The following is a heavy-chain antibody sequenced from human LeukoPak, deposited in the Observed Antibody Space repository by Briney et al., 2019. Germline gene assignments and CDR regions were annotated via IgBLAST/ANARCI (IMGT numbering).Heavy chain of an antibody. Sequence: SVKVSCKASGGTFSSYAISWVRQAPGQGLEWMGGIIPIFGTANYAQKFQGRVTITADESTSTAYMELSSLRSEDTAVYYCAREPFNDYGLYFDHWGQGTLVTVSS. D-gene: IGHD4-17*01. CDR2: IIPIFGTA. J-gene: IGHJ4*02. V-gene: IGHV1-69*13. CDR3: AREPFNDYGLYFDH. CDR1: GGTFSSYA.